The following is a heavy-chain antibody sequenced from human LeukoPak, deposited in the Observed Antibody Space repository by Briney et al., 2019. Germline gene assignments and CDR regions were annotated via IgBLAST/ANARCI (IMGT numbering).Heavy chain of an antibody. V-gene: IGHV4-34*01. D-gene: IGHD3-22*01. CDR1: GLNLSSDY. J-gene: IGHJ4*02. Sequence: GSLRLSFAACGLNLSSDYMSWRRQPPGKGLEWIGEINRSGSTNYNPSLKSRVTISVDTSKNHFSLKLSSVTAADTAVYYCARTNYYVSSGYYYLDYWGQGTLVTVSS. CDR3: ARTNYYVSSGYYYLDY. CDR2: INRSGST.